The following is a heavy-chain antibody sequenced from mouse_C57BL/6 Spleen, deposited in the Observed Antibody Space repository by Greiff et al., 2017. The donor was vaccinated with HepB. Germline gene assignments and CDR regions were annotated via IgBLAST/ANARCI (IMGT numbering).Heavy chain of an antibody. CDR2: INPNNGGT. CDR3: VRGKGYYGDFDY. D-gene: IGHD2-13*01. CDR1: GYTFTDYY. J-gene: IGHJ2*01. V-gene: IGHV1-26*01. Sequence: VQLQQSGPELVKPGASVKISCKASGYTFTDYYMNWVKQSHGKSLEWIGDINPNNGGTSYNQKFKGKATLTVDKSSSTAYMGLRSLTSEDSAVYYCVRGKGYYGDFDYWGQGTTLTVSS.